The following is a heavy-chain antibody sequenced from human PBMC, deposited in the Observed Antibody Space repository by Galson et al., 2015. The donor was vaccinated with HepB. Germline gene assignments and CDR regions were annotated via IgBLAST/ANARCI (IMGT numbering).Heavy chain of an antibody. J-gene: IGHJ4*02. V-gene: IGHV1-18*01. CDR2: ISAYNGNT. CDR1: GYTFTSYG. CDR3: ARDDDRGVARSYRPIDY. Sequence: SVKVSCKASGYTFTSYGISWVRQAPGQGLEWMGWISAYNGNTNYAQKLQGRVTMTTDTSTSTAYMELRSLRSDDTAVYYCARDDDRGVARSYRPIDYWGQGTLVTVSS. D-gene: IGHD3-10*02.